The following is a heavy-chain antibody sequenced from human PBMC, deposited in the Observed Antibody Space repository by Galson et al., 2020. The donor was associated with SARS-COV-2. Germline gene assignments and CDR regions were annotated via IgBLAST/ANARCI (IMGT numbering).Heavy chain of an antibody. V-gene: IGHV4-59*08. Sequence: SETLSLTCTVSGGSISSYYWSWIRQPPGKGLEWIGYIYYSGSTNYNPPPKRRVTIPVDTSKNQLSLKLSSVTAADTAVYYCASLSPYYYDSSGYYEDFDYWGQGTLVTVSS. D-gene: IGHD3-22*01. CDR2: IYYSGST. CDR3: ASLSPYYYDSSGYYEDFDY. CDR1: GGSISSYY. J-gene: IGHJ4*02.